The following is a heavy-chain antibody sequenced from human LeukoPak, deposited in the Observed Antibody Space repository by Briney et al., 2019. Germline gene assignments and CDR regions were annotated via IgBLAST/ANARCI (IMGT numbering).Heavy chain of an antibody. CDR2: ISSSGSTI. Sequence: GWALRLSCAASGFTFSDYYMRWIRQAPGKGPEGVSYISSSGSTIYYADSVKGRFTISRDNAKNSLYLQMNSLRAEDTAVYYCARALVDFWSGYYKPNYMDVWGKGTTVTVSS. V-gene: IGHV3-11*01. J-gene: IGHJ6*03. D-gene: IGHD3-3*01. CDR1: GFTFSDYY. CDR3: ARALVDFWSGYYKPNYMDV.